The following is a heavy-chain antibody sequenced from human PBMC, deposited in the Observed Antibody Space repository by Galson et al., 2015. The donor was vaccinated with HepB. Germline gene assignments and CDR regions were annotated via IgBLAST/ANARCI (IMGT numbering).Heavy chain of an antibody. Sequence: ETLSLTCTVSGGSISDYYWSWIRQPPGKGLEGIGYIYYSGSTNYNPSLKSRVTISVDTSKNQFSLKLSSVTAADTAVYYCARHPRYCSSTSCYGAEYFQHWGQGTLVTVST. V-gene: IGHV4-59*08. CDR2: IYYSGST. D-gene: IGHD2-2*01. CDR1: GGSISDYY. J-gene: IGHJ1*01. CDR3: ARHPRYCSSTSCYGAEYFQH.